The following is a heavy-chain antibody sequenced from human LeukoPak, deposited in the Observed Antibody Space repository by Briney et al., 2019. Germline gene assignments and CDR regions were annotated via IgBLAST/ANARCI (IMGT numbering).Heavy chain of an antibody. J-gene: IGHJ4*02. CDR3: ARGYSYGYNY. V-gene: IGHV3-23*01. D-gene: IGHD5-18*01. CDR2: ISGSGGST. Sequence: VSAISGSGGSTYYADSVKGRFTISRDNSKNTLYLQMNSLRAEDTAVYYCARGYSYGYNYWGQGTLVTVSS.